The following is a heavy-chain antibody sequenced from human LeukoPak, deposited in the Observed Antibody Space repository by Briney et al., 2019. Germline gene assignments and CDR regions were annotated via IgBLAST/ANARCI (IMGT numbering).Heavy chain of an antibody. Sequence: SETLSLTCTVSGGSISSYYWGWIRQPPGKGLEWIGYIYYSGSTNCNPSLKSRVTISVDTSKNQFSLKVSSVTAADTAVYYCAARYYDSSGYLFPYIYWGQGILVTVSS. CDR1: GGSISSYY. D-gene: IGHD3-22*01. V-gene: IGHV4-59*01. CDR2: IYYSGST. CDR3: AARYYDSSGYLFPYIY. J-gene: IGHJ4*02.